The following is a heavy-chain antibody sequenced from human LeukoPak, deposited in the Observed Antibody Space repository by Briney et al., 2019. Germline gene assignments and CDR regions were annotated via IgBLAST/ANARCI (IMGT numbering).Heavy chain of an antibody. D-gene: IGHD5-24*01. CDR2: ISYDGSNK. CDR3: AKDRGDGYNYDYYYGMDV. V-gene: IGHV3-30*18. Sequence: PGRSLRLSCAASGFTFSSYGMHWVRQAPGKGREGVAVISYDGSNKYYADSVKGRFTISRDNSKNALYLQMNSLRAEDTAVYYCAKDRGDGYNYDYYYGMDVWGQGTTVTVSS. J-gene: IGHJ6*02. CDR1: GFTFSSYG.